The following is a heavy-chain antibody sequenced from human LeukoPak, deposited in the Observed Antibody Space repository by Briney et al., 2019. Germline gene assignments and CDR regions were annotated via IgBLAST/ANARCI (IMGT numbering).Heavy chain of an antibody. J-gene: IGHJ4*02. D-gene: IGHD1-26*01. CDR2: IYPGDSDA. Sequence: GEPLKISCKGSGYSFTSYWSGWVRQMPGKGRKWMGIIYPGDSDARYSPSFQGQVTISADKSISPAYLQWSSLKASDTAMYYCARRRDLYSGSYYPFDYWGQGTLVTVSS. CDR3: ARRRDLYSGSYYPFDY. V-gene: IGHV5-51*01. CDR1: GYSFTSYW.